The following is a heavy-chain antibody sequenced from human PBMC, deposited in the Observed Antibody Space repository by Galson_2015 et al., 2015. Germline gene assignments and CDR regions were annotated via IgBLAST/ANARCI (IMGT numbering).Heavy chain of an antibody. J-gene: IGHJ6*02. CDR3: ARDLHFRPRSWFGESVEYYYYYGMDV. Sequence: SLRLSCAASGFTFSSYAMHWVRQAPGKGLEWVAVISYDGSNKYYADSVKGRFTISRDNSKNTLYLQMNSLRAEDTAVYYCARDLHFRPRSWFGESVEYYYYYGMDVWGQGTTVTVSS. CDR1: GFTFSSYA. V-gene: IGHV3-30-3*01. D-gene: IGHD3-10*01. CDR2: ISYDGSNK.